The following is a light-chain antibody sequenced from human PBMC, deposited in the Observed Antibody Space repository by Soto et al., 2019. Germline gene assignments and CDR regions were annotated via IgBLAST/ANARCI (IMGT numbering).Light chain of an antibody. Sequence: QLVLTQPPSVSGAPGQRVTFSCTGSSSNIGAGYDVHWYQQLPGTAPKLLIYSNTNRPSGVPDRFSGSKSGTSASLAITGLQAEDEADYYCQSYDTSLRGYVFGTGTKLTVL. CDR1: SSNIGAGYD. J-gene: IGLJ1*01. CDR3: QSYDTSLRGYV. V-gene: IGLV1-40*01. CDR2: SNT.